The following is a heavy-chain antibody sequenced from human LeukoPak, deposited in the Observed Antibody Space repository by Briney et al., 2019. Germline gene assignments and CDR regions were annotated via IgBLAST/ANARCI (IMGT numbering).Heavy chain of an antibody. J-gene: IGHJ4*02. CDR3: ARDAWIQLWLLHTY. Sequence: GGSLRLSCAASGFTFSSYWMRWVRQAPGKGLEWVANIKQDGSEKYYVDSVKGRFTISRDNAKNSLYLQMNSLRSEDTAVYYCARDAWIQLWLLHTYWGQGTLVTVSS. D-gene: IGHD5-18*01. V-gene: IGHV3-7*01. CDR1: GFTFSSYW. CDR2: IKQDGSEK.